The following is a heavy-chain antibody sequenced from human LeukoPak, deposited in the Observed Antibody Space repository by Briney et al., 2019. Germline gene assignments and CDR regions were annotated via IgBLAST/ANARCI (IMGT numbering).Heavy chain of an antibody. J-gene: IGHJ4*02. CDR1: GFIFSDYY. CDR3: ARLPRAYGDYYFDH. D-gene: IGHD4-17*01. V-gene: IGHV3-11*06. CDR2: VSSSSTYT. Sequence: GGSLRLSCAASGFIFSDYYISWIRQAPGKGLEWVSDVSSSSTYTHYSDSVKGRFTISRDNAKNSLYLQMNSLRAEDTAVYYCARLPRAYGDYYFDHWGQGTLVTVYS.